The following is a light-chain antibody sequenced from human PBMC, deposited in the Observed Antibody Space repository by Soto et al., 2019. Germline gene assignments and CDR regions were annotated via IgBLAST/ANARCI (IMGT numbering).Light chain of an antibody. V-gene: IGLV1-47*01. CDR1: SSNIGSNY. J-gene: IGLJ2*01. Sequence: QPVLTQPPSASGTPGQRVTISCSGSSSNIGSNYVYWYQQLPGTAPKLIIYRNNQRPSGVPDRFSGSKSGTSASLAISGLRSEDEADYYCAAWDDSLSGPVFGGGTKLTVL. CDR3: AAWDDSLSGPV. CDR2: RNN.